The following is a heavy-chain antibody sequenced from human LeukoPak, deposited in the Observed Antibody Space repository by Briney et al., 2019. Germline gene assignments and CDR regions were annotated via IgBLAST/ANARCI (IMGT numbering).Heavy chain of an antibody. CDR2: IYYSGST. Sequence: SETLSLTCTVSGGSISSSSYYWGWTRQPPGKGLEWIGTIYYSGSTYHNPPLKSRVTISVDTSKNQFSLKLSFVIAADTAVYYCASSGHYDSRGHSIDYWGQGTLVTVSS. CDR1: GGSISSSSYY. V-gene: IGHV4-39*01. J-gene: IGHJ4*02. D-gene: IGHD3-22*01. CDR3: ASSGHYDSRGHSIDY.